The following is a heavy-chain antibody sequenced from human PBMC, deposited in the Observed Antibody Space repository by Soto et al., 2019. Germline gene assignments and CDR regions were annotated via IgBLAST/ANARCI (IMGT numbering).Heavy chain of an antibody. CDR1: GFTFSSYG. D-gene: IGHD2-15*01. J-gene: IGHJ4*02. CDR2: ISYDGSNK. CDR3: ATKGGGADDFDY. Sequence: QVQLVESGGGVVQPGRSLRLSCAASGFTFSSYGMHWVRQAPGKGLEWVAVISYDGSNKYYADSVKGRYTISRDNSKNTLYLQMNSLRAEDTAVYYCATKGGGADDFDYWDQGTLVTVSS. V-gene: IGHV3-30*03.